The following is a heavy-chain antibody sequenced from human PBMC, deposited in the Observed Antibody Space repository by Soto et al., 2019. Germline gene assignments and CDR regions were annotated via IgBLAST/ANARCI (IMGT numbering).Heavy chain of an antibody. CDR3: ARGAWRWLQLGAFDI. D-gene: IGHD5-12*01. CDR2: IWYDGSNK. V-gene: IGHV3-33*01. CDR1: GFTFSSYG. J-gene: IGHJ3*02. Sequence: GGALRLSCAASGFTFSSYGMHWVRQAPGKGLEWVAVIWYDGSNKYYADSVKGRFTISRVNSKNTLYLQMNSLRAEDTAVYYCARGAWRWLQLGAFDIWGQGTMVTVSS.